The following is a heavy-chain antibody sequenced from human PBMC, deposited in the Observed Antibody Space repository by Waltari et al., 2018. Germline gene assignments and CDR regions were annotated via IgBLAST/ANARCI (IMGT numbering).Heavy chain of an antibody. Sequence: QVQLQQWGAGLLKPSETLSLTCAVYGGSFSGYYWSWIRQPPGKGLEWIGEINHSGSTNYNPSLKSRVTISVDTSKNQFSRKLSSVTAADTAVYYCARDLGSGSYYKFNWFDPWGQGTLVTVSS. J-gene: IGHJ5*02. CDR3: ARDLGSGSYYKFNWFDP. V-gene: IGHV4-34*01. D-gene: IGHD3-10*01. CDR2: INHSGST. CDR1: GGSFSGYY.